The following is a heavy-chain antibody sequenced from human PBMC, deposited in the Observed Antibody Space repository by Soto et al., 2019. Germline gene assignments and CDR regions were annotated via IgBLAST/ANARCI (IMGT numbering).Heavy chain of an antibody. Sequence: PSETLSLTCTVSGGSISRGDYYWSWIRQPPGKGLEWIGYIDYSGSTFNNPSLKSRLTLSIDTSKNQFSLKLSSVTAADSAVYYCARRAGDYGPYGMDVWGQGTTGTVS. CDR2: IDYSGST. V-gene: IGHV4-30-4*01. CDR1: GGSISRGDYY. CDR3: ARRAGDYGPYGMDV. J-gene: IGHJ6*02. D-gene: IGHD3-9*01.